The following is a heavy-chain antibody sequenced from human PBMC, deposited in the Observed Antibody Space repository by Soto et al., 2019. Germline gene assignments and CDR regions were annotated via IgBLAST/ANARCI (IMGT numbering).Heavy chain of an antibody. CDR3: ARGRSWYYGMDV. V-gene: IGHV1-69*06. CDR2: IIPIFGTA. J-gene: IGHJ6*02. Sequence: SSVKVSCKASGGTFSSYAISWVRQAPGQGLEWMGGIIPIFGTANYAQKFQGRVTITADKSTSTAYMELSSLRSEDTAVYYCARGRSWYYGMDVWGQGTTVTVSS. D-gene: IGHD6-13*01. CDR1: GGTFSSYA.